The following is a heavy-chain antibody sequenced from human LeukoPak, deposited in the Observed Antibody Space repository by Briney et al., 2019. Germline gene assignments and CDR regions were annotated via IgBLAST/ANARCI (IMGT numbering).Heavy chain of an antibody. V-gene: IGHV1-8*01. Sequence: ASVKVSCKASGYTFTSYDINWVRQATGQGLEWMGWMNSNSGNTGYAQKFQGRVTMTRNTSISTAYMELSSLRSEDTAVYYCARGRRESGSGLRGSAFDIWGQGTMVTVSS. CDR2: MNSNSGNT. D-gene: IGHD3-10*01. CDR3: ARGRRESGSGLRGSAFDI. CDR1: GYTFTSYD. J-gene: IGHJ3*02.